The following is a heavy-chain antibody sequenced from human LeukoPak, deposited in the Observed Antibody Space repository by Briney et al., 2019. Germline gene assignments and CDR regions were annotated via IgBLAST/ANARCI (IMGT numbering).Heavy chain of an antibody. D-gene: IGHD3-22*01. J-gene: IGHJ1*01. CDR1: GYTFTSYG. Sequence: ASVKVSCKASGYTFTSYGISWVRQAPGQGLEWMGWISAYNGNTNYAQKLQGRVTMTTDTSTSTAYMELRSLRSDDTAVYYCARVVSSGYYYPEYFQHWGQGTLVTVSS. V-gene: IGHV1-18*01. CDR2: ISAYNGNT. CDR3: ARVVSSGYYYPEYFQH.